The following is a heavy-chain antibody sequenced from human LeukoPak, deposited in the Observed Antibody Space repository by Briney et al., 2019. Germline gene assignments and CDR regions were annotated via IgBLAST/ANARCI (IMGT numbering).Heavy chain of an antibody. CDR2: INHSGST. Sequence: SETLSLTCAVYGGSFSGYYWSWIRQPPGKGLEWIGEINHSGSTNYNPSLKSRVTISVDTSKNQFSLKLSSVTAADTAVYYCARGNIVVVPAAITRRVYYGMDVWGQETTVTVSS. V-gene: IGHV4-34*01. CDR3: ARGNIVVVPAAITRRVYYGMDV. D-gene: IGHD2-2*02. CDR1: GGSFSGYY. J-gene: IGHJ6*02.